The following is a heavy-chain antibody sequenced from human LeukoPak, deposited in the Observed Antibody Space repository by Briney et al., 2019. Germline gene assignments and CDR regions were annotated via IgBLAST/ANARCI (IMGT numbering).Heavy chain of an antibody. CDR1: GYTFTGYY. CDR2: INPNSGDT. D-gene: IGHD6-19*01. CDR3: ARDVYTSGWRYFDL. V-gene: IGHV1-2*02. J-gene: IGHJ2*01. Sequence: GASVKVSCKASGYTFTGYYMHWVRQAPGQGPEWMAWINPNSGDTNYAQKFQGRVTLTRDASIGTAYMEMNRLTYDDTAIYYCARDVYTSGWRYFDLWGHGTLVTVSS.